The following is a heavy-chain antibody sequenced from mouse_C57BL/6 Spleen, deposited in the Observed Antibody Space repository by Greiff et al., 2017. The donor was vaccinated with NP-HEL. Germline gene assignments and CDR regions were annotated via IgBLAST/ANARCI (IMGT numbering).Heavy chain of an antibody. J-gene: IGHJ4*01. V-gene: IGHV1-54*01. Sequence: QVQLQQSGAELVRPGTSVKVSCKASGYAFTNYLIEWVKQRPGQGLEWIGVINPGSGGTNYNEKFKGKATLTADKSSSTAYMQLSSLTSEDSAVYFCARDYSNPYAMDYWGQGTSVTVSS. D-gene: IGHD2-5*01. CDR1: GYAFTNYL. CDR2: INPGSGGT. CDR3: ARDYSNPYAMDY.